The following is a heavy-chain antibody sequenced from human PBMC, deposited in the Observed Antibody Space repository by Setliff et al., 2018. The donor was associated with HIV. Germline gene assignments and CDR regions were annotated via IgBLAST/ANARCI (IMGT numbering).Heavy chain of an antibody. CDR3: ARLVRGGSGHYFDY. CDR2: FYTSGGT. Sequence: SETLSLTCAVYGGSFSGHYWTWIRQPPGKGLEWIGRFYTSGGTKYNPSLKSRITISVDTSKNQFSLKLSSVTAADTALYYCARLVRGGSGHYFDYWGQGKLVTVSS. V-gene: IGHV4-59*10. D-gene: IGHD3-10*01. J-gene: IGHJ4*02. CDR1: GGSFSGHY.